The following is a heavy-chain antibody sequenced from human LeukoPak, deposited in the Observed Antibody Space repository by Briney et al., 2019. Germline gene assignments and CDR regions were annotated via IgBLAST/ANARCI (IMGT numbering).Heavy chain of an antibody. J-gene: IGHJ5*02. D-gene: IGHD3-10*01. Sequence: GGSLRLSCAASGFTFRSYSMNWVRQAPGKGLEWVSYISSSSSTIYYADSVKGRFTVSRDNAKNSLYLQMNSLRAEDTAVYYCARDRRALWFGEAWGQGTLVTVSS. CDR1: GFTFRSYS. V-gene: IGHV3-48*01. CDR3: ARDRRALWFGEA. CDR2: ISSSSSTI.